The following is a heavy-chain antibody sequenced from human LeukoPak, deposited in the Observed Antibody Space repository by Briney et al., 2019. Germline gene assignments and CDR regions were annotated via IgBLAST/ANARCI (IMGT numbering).Heavy chain of an antibody. CDR3: ATAGPYSSGYPHWFDP. D-gene: IGHD3-22*01. J-gene: IGHJ5*02. CDR2: ISYDGSNK. CDR1: GFTFSSYA. Sequence: GGSLRLSCAASGFTFSSYAMHWVRQAPGKGLEWVAVISYDGSNKYYADSVKGRFTISRDNSKNTLYLQMNSLRADDTAAYYCATAGPYSSGYPHWFDPWGQGTLVTVSS. V-gene: IGHV3-30*14.